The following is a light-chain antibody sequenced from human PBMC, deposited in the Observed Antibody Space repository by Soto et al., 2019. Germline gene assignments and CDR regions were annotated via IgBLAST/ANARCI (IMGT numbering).Light chain of an antibody. CDR2: GAS. CDR1: QSVSSN. Sequence: EIVMTQSPATLSVSPGERATLSCRASQSVSSNLAWYQKKPGQAPRLLIYGASTRATGIPTRFSGSGSGTEFTLTIISLQAEDVSVYYCQQDQNWWTFGQGTRVEIK. CDR3: QQDQNWWT. V-gene: IGKV3-15*01. J-gene: IGKJ1*01.